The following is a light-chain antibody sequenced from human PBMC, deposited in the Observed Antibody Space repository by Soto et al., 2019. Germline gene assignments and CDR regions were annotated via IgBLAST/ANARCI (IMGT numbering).Light chain of an antibody. CDR3: QQSANWPPLT. Sequence: EIVMTQSPATLSVSPGERATLSCRASQSISSNLAWYQQKPGQAPRLLIYGASTRATDIPARFSGSGSGTEFTLIISSLQSEDFAGDYCQQSANWPPLTFGGGTKVEIK. V-gene: IGKV3-15*01. CDR1: QSISSN. J-gene: IGKJ4*01. CDR2: GAS.